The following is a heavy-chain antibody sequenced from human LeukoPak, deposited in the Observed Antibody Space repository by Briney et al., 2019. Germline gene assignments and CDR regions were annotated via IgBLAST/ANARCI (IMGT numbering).Heavy chain of an antibody. CDR2: IWYAGSNK. CDR3: AKSGIVATIPLDY. V-gene: IGHV3-33*06. D-gene: IGHD5-12*01. Sequence: PGGSLILSCAASGFTFSSYGMHWVRQAPGKGLEWVAVIWYAGSNKYYADSVKGRFTISRDNSKNTLYLQMNSLRAEDTAVYYCAKSGIVATIPLDYWGQGTLVTVSS. CDR1: GFTFSSYG. J-gene: IGHJ4*02.